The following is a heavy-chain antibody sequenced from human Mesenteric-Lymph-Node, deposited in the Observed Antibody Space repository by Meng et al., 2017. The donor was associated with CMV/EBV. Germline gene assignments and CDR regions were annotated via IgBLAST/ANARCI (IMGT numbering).Heavy chain of an antibody. V-gene: IGHV3-74*01. J-gene: IGHJ4*02. D-gene: IGHD3-10*01. CDR3: AKDPKPGLRGVPGPDY. Sequence: GESLKISCAASGFTFSSYWMHWVRQAPGKGLVWVSRINGDGSSTSYADSVKGRFTISRDNAKNTLYLQMNTLRTEDTAVYYCAKDPKPGLRGVPGPDYWGQGSLVTVSS. CDR1: GFTFSSYW. CDR2: INGDGSST.